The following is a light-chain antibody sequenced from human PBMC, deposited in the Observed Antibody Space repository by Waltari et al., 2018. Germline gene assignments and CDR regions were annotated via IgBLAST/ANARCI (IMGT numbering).Light chain of an antibody. CDR1: QSVSSN. CDR3: QQYNNWPPG. Sequence: EIVMTQSPATLSVCPGERATLSCRASQSVSSNLAWYQQKPGQAPRLLIYGASTRATGIPARFSGSGSGTEFTLTISSLQSEDFAVYYCQQYNNWPPGFGPGTKVDIK. J-gene: IGKJ3*01. V-gene: IGKV3-15*01. CDR2: GAS.